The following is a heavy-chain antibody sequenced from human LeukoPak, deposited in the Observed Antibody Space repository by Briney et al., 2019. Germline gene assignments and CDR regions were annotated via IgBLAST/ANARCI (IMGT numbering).Heavy chain of an antibody. CDR3: ARLFMIGAFDI. CDR1: GFTFSSYS. D-gene: IGHD3-22*01. V-gene: IGHV3-21*01. Sequence: GGSLRLSCAASGFTFSSYSMNWVRQAPGKGLEWVSSISSSSSYIYYADSVKGRFTISRDNAKNSLYLQMNSLRAEDTAVYYCARLFMIGAFDIWGQGTMVTVSS. J-gene: IGHJ3*02. CDR2: ISSSSSYI.